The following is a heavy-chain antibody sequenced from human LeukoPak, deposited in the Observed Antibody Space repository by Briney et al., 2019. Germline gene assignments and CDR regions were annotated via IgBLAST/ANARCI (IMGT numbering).Heavy chain of an antibody. CDR3: ARGGSWFDP. Sequence: PSETLSLTCTVSGYSISSGYYWGWIRQPPGKGLEWIGGIYHSGSTYYNPSLKSRVTISVDTSENQFSLKLSSVTAADTAVYYCARGGSWFDPWGQGTLVTVSS. V-gene: IGHV4-38-2*02. CDR2: IYHSGST. D-gene: IGHD3-10*01. J-gene: IGHJ5*02. CDR1: GYSISSGYY.